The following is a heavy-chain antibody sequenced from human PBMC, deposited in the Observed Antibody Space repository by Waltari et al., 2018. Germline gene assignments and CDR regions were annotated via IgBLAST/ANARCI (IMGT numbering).Heavy chain of an antibody. CDR2: IIPIFGTA. J-gene: IGHJ6*03. D-gene: IGHD2-15*01. CDR3: ARGVRHCSGGSCESSYYYYMDV. Sequence: QVQLVQSGAEVKKPGSSVKVSCKASGGTFSSYAISWVRQAPGQGLEWMGGIIPIFGTANYAQKVQGRVTITTDESTSTAYMELSSLRSEDTAVYYCARGVRHCSGGSCESSYYYYMDVWGKGTTVTVSS. V-gene: IGHV1-69*05. CDR1: GGTFSSYA.